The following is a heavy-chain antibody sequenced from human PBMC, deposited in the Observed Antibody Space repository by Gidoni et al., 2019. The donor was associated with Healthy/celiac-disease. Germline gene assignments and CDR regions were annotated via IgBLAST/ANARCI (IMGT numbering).Heavy chain of an antibody. V-gene: IGHV2-26*01. CDR2: IFSNDEK. CDR3: ARIRRVQGVIIAYFDY. CDR1: GFSRSTARMG. J-gene: IGHJ4*02. D-gene: IGHD3-10*01. Sequence: QVTLKESGPVLVKPTETLTLTCPVSGFSRSTARMGVSWIRQPPGTALEWLAHIFSNDEKSYSTSLKSRLTISKDTSKSQVVLTMTNMDPVDTATYYCARIRRVQGVIIAYFDYWGQGTLVTVSS.